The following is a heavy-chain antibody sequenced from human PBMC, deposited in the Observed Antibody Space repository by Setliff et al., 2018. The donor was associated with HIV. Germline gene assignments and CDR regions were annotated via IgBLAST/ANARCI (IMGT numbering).Heavy chain of an antibody. D-gene: IGHD2-21*02. CDR3: ARQGNIVVVTSFDY. CDR2: IFYSGST. J-gene: IGHJ4*02. CDR1: GGSFTSRSYY. Sequence: PSETLSLTCTVSGGSFTSRSYYWGWIRQPPGKGLEWIGSIFYSGSTYYNPSLKSRVTISVDTSKNQFSLRLNSVTAADTAVYYCARQGNIVVVTSFDYWGQGTLVTVSS. V-gene: IGHV4-39*07.